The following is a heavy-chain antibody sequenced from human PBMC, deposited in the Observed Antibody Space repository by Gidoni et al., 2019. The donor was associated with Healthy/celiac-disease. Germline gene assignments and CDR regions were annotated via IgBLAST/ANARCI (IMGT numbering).Heavy chain of an antibody. V-gene: IGHV4-34*01. J-gene: IGHJ6*02. Sequence: QVQLQQWGAGLLKPSETLSLTCAVYGGSFSGSYWSWIRQPPGKGLEWIGEINHSGSTNYNPSLKSRVTISVDTSKNQFSLKLSSVTAADTAVYYCASSKTGSRYYYGMDVWGQGTTVTVSS. CDR3: ASSKTGSRYYYGMDV. CDR2: INHSGST. CDR1: GGSFSGSY. D-gene: IGHD3-9*01.